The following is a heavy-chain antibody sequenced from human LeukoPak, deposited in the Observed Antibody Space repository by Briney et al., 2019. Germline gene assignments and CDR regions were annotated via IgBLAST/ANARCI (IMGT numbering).Heavy chain of an antibody. CDR2: MNPNSGNT. J-gene: IGHJ6*02. Sequence: ASVKVSCKASGYTFTSYDINWVRQATGQGLEWMGWMNPNSGNTGYAQKFQGRVTITADESTSTAYMELSSLRSEDTAVYYCARERGYSYGLPVDVWGQGTTVTVSS. CDR3: ARERGYSYGLPVDV. CDR1: GYTFTSYD. D-gene: IGHD5-18*01. V-gene: IGHV1-8*01.